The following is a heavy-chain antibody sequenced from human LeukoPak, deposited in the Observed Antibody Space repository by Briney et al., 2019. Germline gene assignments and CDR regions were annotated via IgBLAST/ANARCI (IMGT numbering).Heavy chain of an antibody. CDR3: ARLSTVTTSFDY. Sequence: SETLSLTCTVSSGSISSGDYKWSWVRQPAGKGLEWIGRIFKSGITNYNPSLKSRATMSVDTSKNQFSLTLTTATAADTAVYYYARLSTVTTSFDYWGQGTLVTVSS. V-gene: IGHV4-61*02. D-gene: IGHD4-17*01. CDR2: IFKSGIT. J-gene: IGHJ4*02. CDR1: SGSISSGDYK.